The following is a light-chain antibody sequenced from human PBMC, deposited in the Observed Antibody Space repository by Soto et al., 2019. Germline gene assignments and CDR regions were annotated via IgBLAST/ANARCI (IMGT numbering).Light chain of an antibody. CDR1: SSNIGSNT. CDR2: SNN. V-gene: IGLV1-44*01. J-gene: IGLJ2*01. CDR3: AAWDDSLNEVV. Sequence: VLTEPPSASGTPGQRVTISCSGSSSNIGSNTVNWYQQLPGTAPKLLIYSNNQRPSGVPDRFSGSKSGTSASLAISGLQSEDEADYYCAAWDDSLNEVVFGGGTQLTVL.